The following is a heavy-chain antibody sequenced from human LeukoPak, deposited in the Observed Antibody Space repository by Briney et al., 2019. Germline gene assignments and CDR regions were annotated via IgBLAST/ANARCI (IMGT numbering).Heavy chain of an antibody. Sequence: PSETLSLTCAVYGGSFSGYYWSWIRQPPGKGLEWIGEINHIGSTNYNPSLKSRVTISVDTSKNQFSLKLSSVTAADTAVYYCARRTTYYYDSSGYYRPTYWYFDLWGRGTLVTVSS. CDR3: ARRTTYYYDSSGYYRPTYWYFDL. V-gene: IGHV4-34*01. CDR2: INHIGST. CDR1: GGSFSGYY. J-gene: IGHJ2*01. D-gene: IGHD3-22*01.